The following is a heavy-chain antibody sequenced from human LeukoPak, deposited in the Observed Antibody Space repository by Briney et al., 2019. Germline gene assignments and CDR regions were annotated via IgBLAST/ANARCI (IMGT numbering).Heavy chain of an antibody. J-gene: IGHJ3*02. CDR3: AKYGVKSGMAFDI. D-gene: IGHD4-23*01. V-gene: IGHV3-7*01. CDR2: MNQDGSVK. CDR1: GFTFSTYW. Sequence: GGSLRLSCAASGFTFSTYWMAWVRQAPGKGLEWVATMNQDGSVKRYVDSVKGRFIISRDNAEKSLYLQMNSLRVEDTAVYYCAKYGVKSGMAFDIWGQGTRGIVSS.